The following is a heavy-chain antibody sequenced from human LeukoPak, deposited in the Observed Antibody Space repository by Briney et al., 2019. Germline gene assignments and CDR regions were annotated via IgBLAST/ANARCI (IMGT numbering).Heavy chain of an antibody. D-gene: IGHD3-10*01. CDR1: GFTFNSYW. CDR2: VNTDGSAT. V-gene: IGHV3-74*01. CDR3: TRDSYKSPDY. J-gene: IGHJ4*02. Sequence: GGSLRLSCAASGFTFNSYWMSWVRQPPGKGLVWVSRVNTDGSATSYADSVKGRFTISRDNAKNTLYLQMNSLRAEDTAVYYCTRDSYKSPDYWGQGTLVTVSS.